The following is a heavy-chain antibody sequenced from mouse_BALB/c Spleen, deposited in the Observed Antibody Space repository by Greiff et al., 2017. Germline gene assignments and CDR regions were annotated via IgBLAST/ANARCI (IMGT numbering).Heavy chain of an antibody. CDR1: GYSFTGYY. Sequence: GQLQQSGPELVKPGASVKISCKASGYSFTGYYMHWVKQSHVKSLEWIGRINPYNGATSYNQNFKDKASLTVDKSSSTAYMELHSLTSEDSAVYYCARAGTAMDYWGQGTSVTVSS. J-gene: IGHJ4*01. V-gene: IGHV1-31*01. CDR2: INPYNGAT. CDR3: ARAGTAMDY. D-gene: IGHD4-1*01.